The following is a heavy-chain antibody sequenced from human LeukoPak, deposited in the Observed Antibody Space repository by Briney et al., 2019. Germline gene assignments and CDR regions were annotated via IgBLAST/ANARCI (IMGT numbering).Heavy chain of an antibody. CDR2: INPNSGGT. J-gene: IGHJ4*02. CDR1: GYTFTGYY. D-gene: IGHD2-2*01. CDR3: ARVKTPIVVVPAAIAFDY. Sequence: ASVKVSCKASGYTFTGYYMHWVRQAPGQGLEWMGWINPNSGGTNYAQKFQGRVTMTRDTSISTAYVEPSRLRSDDTAVYYCARVKTPIVVVPAAIAFDYWGQGTLVTVSS. V-gene: IGHV1-2*02.